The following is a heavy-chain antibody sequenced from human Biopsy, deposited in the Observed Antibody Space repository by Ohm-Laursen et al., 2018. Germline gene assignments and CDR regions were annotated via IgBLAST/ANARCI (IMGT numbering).Heavy chain of an antibody. D-gene: IGHD6-19*01. Sequence: SLRLSCAASGFSVSSYDMNWVRQAPGKGLEWISLIWYDGTNEDYADSVKGRFTISRDNSKNTLYLQISTLTLEDTAFYYCARGLSSGWYGYFDVWGRGTLVTVSS. J-gene: IGHJ2*01. CDR1: GFSVSSYD. CDR2: IWYDGTNE. V-gene: IGHV3-33*04. CDR3: ARGLSSGWYGYFDV.